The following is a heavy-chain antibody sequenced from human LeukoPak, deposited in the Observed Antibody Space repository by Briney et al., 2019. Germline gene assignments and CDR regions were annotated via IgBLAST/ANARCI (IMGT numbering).Heavy chain of an antibody. Sequence: SETLSLTCTVSGGSISSSSYSWSWIRQPPGKGLEWIGYIYHSGSTYYNPSLKSRVTISVDRSKNQFSLKLSSVTAADTAVYYCASHYNWFDPWGQGTLVTVSS. J-gene: IGHJ5*02. CDR1: GGSISSSSYS. CDR2: IYHSGST. V-gene: IGHV4-30-2*01. CDR3: ASHYNWFDP.